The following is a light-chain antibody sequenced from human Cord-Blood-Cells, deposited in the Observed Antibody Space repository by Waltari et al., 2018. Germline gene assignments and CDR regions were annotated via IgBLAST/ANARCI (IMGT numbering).Light chain of an antibody. CDR1: QGISNY. J-gene: IGKJ1*01. Sequence: DIQMTQSPSSPPAPVGDRATITCRASQGISNYLAWYQQKPGKVPKLLIYAASTLQSGVPSRFSGSGSGTDFTLTISSLQPEDVATYYCQQYHSAPGTFGQGTKVEIK. V-gene: IGKV1-27*01. CDR2: AAS. CDR3: QQYHSAPGT.